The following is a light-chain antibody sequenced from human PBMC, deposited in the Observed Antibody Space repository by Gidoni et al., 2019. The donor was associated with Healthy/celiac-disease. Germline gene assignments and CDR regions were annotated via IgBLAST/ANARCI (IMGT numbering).Light chain of an antibody. V-gene: IGKV3-15*01. CDR1: QSVSSS. J-gene: IGKJ1*01. CDR2: GAS. Sequence: ELVMPQSPATLSVSPGERATLSCRASQSVSSSLASYQQKPGQAPRLLIDGASTRATGIPARFSGSGSGTEFTLTISSLQSEDFAVYYCQQYNNWPAWTFGQGTKVEIK. CDR3: QQYNNWPAWT.